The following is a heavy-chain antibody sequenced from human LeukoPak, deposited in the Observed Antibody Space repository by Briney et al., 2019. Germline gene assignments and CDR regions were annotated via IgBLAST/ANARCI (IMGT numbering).Heavy chain of an antibody. CDR3: AKDAQRGFYCSNSLAY. J-gene: IGHJ4*02. V-gene: IGHV3-33*06. CDR2: IWNDGSNK. Sequence: GRSLRLSCAVSGFTFSHYAMRWVRQAPGRGLEWVAVIWNDGSNKYYADSVKGRFTISRDNTQNTVVLHMSSLRAEDTAVYYCAKDAQRGFYCSNSLAYCGQGTLVTVSS. CDR1: GFTFSHYA. D-gene: IGHD4-11*01.